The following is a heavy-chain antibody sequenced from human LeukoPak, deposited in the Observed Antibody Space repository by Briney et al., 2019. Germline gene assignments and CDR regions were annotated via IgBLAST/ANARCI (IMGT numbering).Heavy chain of an antibody. Sequence: PGGSLRLSCAASGFTFSSYSMNWVRQAPGKGLEWVSSISSGSSYIYYADSVKGRFTISRDNSKNTLYLQMNSLRAEDTAVYYCAKDRDCLALADYWGQGTLVTVSS. V-gene: IGHV3-21*04. CDR2: ISSGSSYI. CDR1: GFTFSSYS. J-gene: IGHJ4*02. CDR3: AKDRDCLALADY. D-gene: IGHD2-21*02.